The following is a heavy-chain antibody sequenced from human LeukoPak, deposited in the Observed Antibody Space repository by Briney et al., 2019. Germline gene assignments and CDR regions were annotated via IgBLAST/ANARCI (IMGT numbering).Heavy chain of an antibody. CDR2: IKQDGSEK. V-gene: IGHV3-7*01. CDR1: GFTFSHYW. CDR3: ARLHHSSGWYGGRDY. J-gene: IGHJ4*02. Sequence: GGSLRLSCAASGFTFSHYWMSWVRQAPGKGLEWVANIKQDGSEKYYVDSMKGRFTISRDNTKNSLYLKMNSLRAEDTAVYYCARLHHSSGWYGGRDYWGQGTLVTVSS. D-gene: IGHD6-19*01.